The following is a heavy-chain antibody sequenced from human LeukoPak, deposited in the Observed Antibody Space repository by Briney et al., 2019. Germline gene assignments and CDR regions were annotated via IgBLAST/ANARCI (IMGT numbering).Heavy chain of an antibody. CDR1: GGSISSYY. J-gene: IGHJ4*02. Sequence: SETLSLTCTVSGGSISSYYRSWIRQPPGKGLEWIGYIYYSGSTKYNPSLKSRVTISVDTSKNQFSLKLSSVTAADTAVYYCARRLYRYFDYWGQGTLVTVSS. CDR3: ARRLYRYFDY. CDR2: IYYSGST. V-gene: IGHV4-59*01. D-gene: IGHD2-2*02.